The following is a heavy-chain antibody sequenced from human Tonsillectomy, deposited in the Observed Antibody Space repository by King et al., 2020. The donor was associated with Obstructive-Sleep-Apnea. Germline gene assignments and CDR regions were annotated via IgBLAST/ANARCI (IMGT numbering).Heavy chain of an antibody. V-gene: IGHV1-18*04. CDR3: ARERELPAYYYYGMDV. D-gene: IGHD1-7*01. Sequence: QLVQSGAEVKKPGASVKVSCKASGYTFTSYGISWVRQAPGQGLEWMGWISVYNGNTNYAQNFQGRVTMTTDTSTSTTYMELRSLRSDDTAVYYRARERELPAYYYYGMDVWGQGTTVTVSS. J-gene: IGHJ6*02. CDR1: GYTFTSYG. CDR2: ISVYNGNT.